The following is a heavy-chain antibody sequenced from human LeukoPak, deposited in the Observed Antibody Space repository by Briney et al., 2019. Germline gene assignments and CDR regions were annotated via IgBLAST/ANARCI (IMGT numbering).Heavy chain of an antibody. V-gene: IGHV1-8*03. CDR2: MNPNSGNT. CDR1: GYTFTSYD. CDR3: ARAYYGDAFDI. D-gene: IGHD3-10*01. Sequence: ASVTVSCKASGYTFTSYDINWVRQATGQGLEWMGWMNPNSGNTGYAQKFQGRVTITRNTSISTAYMELSSLRSEDTAVYYCARAYYGDAFDIWGQGTMVTVSS. J-gene: IGHJ3*02.